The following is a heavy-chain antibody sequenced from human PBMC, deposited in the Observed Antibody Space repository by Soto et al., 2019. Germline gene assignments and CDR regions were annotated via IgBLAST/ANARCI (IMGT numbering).Heavy chain of an antibody. V-gene: IGHV4-61*08. J-gene: IGHJ4*02. CDR3: AREYSSSSSFDY. CDR2: IYYSGST. CDR1: GGSVSGGGYY. D-gene: IGHD6-6*01. Sequence: SETLSLTCTVSGGSVSGGGYYWSWIRQPPGKGLEWIGYIYYSGSTNYNPSLKSRVTISVDTSKNQFSLKLSSVTAADTAVYYCAREYSSSSSFDYWGQGTLVTVSS.